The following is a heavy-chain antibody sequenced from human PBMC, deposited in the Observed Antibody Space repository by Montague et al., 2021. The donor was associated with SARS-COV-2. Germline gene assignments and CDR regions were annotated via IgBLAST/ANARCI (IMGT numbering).Heavy chain of an antibody. CDR1: GGPIRSSSFY. CDR2: IYKSGST. CDR3: ARHDADIGDGDSDVFDX. Sequence: SETLSLTCAVSGGPIRSSSFYWGWIRQSPGKGPEWMASIYKSGSTFYNPSLKSRVTISVDTSKNHFSLKVASVTAADTAMYYCARHDADIGDGDSDVFDXWGQGTMVTVSS. J-gene: IGHJ3*02. V-gene: IGHV4-39*01. D-gene: IGHD4-17*01.